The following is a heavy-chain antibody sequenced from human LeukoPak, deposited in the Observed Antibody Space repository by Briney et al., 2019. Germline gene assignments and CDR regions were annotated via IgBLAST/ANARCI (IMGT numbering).Heavy chain of an antibody. CDR3: ALLYCSGGSCLD. Sequence: SETLSLTCAVYGGSFSGYYWSWIRQPPGKGLEWIGEINHSGSTNYNPSLKSRVTISVDTSKNQFSLKLSSVTAADTAVYYCALLYCSGGSCLDWGQGTLVTVSS. V-gene: IGHV4-34*01. CDR1: GGSFSGYY. CDR2: INHSGST. D-gene: IGHD2-15*01. J-gene: IGHJ4*02.